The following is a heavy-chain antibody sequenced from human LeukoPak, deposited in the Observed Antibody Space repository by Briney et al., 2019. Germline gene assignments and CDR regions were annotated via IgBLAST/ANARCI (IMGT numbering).Heavy chain of an antibody. J-gene: IGHJ4*02. CDR3: ARGSLAKYCSSTSCSHFDY. CDR2: ISYDGSNK. Sequence: GGSLRLSCAASGFTFSSYAMHWVRQAPGKGLEWVAVISYDGSNKYYADSVKGRFTISRDNSKSTLYLQMNSLRAENTAVYYCARGSLAKYCSSTSCSHFDYWGQGTLVTVSS. D-gene: IGHD2-2*01. CDR1: GFTFSSYA. V-gene: IGHV3-30*04.